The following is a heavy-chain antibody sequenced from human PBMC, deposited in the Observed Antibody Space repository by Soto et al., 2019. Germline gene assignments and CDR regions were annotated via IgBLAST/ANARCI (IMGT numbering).Heavy chain of an antibody. J-gene: IGHJ6*02. CDR3: AKSFRLYSAVPPPYYSYGMDF. D-gene: IGHD2-8*01. CDR1: GFTFSSYG. V-gene: IGHV3-30*18. CDR2: ISDDGSNK. Sequence: QVQLVESGGGVVQPGRSLRLSCAASGFTFSSYGMHWVRQAPGKGLEWVAVISDDGSNKYYADSVKGRFTISRDNSKKTLYLQMNGLRAEDTAVYYCAKSFRLYSAVPPPYYSYGMDFWGQGTTVTVSS.